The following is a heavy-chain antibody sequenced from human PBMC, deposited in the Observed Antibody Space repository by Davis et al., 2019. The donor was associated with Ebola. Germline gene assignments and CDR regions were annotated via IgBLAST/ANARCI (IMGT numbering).Heavy chain of an antibody. CDR3: AHRGGYCTGGVCFNWFDP. CDR1: GFSLSTSGVG. Sequence: SGPTLVKPTQTLTLTCTFSGFSLSTSGVGVGWIRQPPGKALEWLALIYWDDDKRYSPSLKSRLTITKDTSKNQVVLTMTNMDPVDTATYYCAHRGGYCTGGVCFNWFDPWGQGTLVTVSS. D-gene: IGHD2-8*02. V-gene: IGHV2-5*02. CDR2: IYWDDDK. J-gene: IGHJ5*02.